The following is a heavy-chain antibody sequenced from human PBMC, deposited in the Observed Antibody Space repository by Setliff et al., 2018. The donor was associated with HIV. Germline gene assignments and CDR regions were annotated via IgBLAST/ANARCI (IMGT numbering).Heavy chain of an antibody. CDR1: GFGFSNFA. CDR2: ISSDGNDK. CDR3: ARVTSDSSGYYWGYYFDY. J-gene: IGHJ4*02. Sequence: PGGSLRLSCVASGFGFSNFAMHWVRQAPGKGLEWVAVISSDGNDKYNADSVNGRFTISRDNSENTLYLQMNGLRSEDTAVYYCARVTSDSSGYYWGYYFDYWGQGTRVTVSS. V-gene: IGHV3-30*04. D-gene: IGHD3-22*01.